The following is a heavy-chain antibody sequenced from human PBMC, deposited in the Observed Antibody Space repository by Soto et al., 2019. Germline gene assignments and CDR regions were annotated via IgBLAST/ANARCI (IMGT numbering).Heavy chain of an antibody. V-gene: IGHV3-30*18. CDR3: AKVGGNPFDY. D-gene: IGHD2-15*01. J-gene: IGHJ4*02. Sequence: GGSLGLSCAASGFTFVSYGMHWVRQAPGKGLEWVAVISYDGSNKYYADSVKGRFTISRGNSKNTLYLQMNSLRAEDTAVYYCAKVGGNPFDYWGQGTLVTVSS. CDR1: GFTFVSYG. CDR2: ISYDGSNK.